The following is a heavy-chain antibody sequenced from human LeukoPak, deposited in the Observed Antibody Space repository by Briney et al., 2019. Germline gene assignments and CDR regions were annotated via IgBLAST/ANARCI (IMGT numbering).Heavy chain of an antibody. CDR1: GSTFSSYW. J-gene: IGHJ6*02. D-gene: IGHD6-6*01. V-gene: IGHV3-74*01. CDR3: ARVDSSSVRYYYYGMDV. CDR2: INSDGSST. Sequence: GGSLRLSCAASGSTFSSYWMHWVRQAPGKGLVWVSRINSDGSSTSYADSVKGRFTISRDNAKNTLYLQMNSLRAEDTAVYYCARVDSSSVRYYYYGMDVWGQGTTVTVSS.